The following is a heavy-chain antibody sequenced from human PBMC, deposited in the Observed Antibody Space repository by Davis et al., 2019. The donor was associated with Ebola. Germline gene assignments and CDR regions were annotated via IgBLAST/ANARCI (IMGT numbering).Heavy chain of an antibody. J-gene: IGHJ6*04. V-gene: IGHV3-48*02. CDR1: GFTFSSYS. CDR3: AGVGATAYYYYYSMDV. CDR2: ISSSSSTI. Sequence: GESLKISCAASGFTFSSYSMNWVRQAPGKGLEWVSYISSSSSTIYYADSVKGRFTISRDNAKNSLYLQMNSLRDEDTAVYYCAGVGATAYYYYYSMDVWGKGTTVTVSS. D-gene: IGHD1-26*01.